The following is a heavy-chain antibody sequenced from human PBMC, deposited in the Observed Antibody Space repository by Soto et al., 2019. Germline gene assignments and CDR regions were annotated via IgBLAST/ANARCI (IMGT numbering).Heavy chain of an antibody. J-gene: IGHJ4*02. V-gene: IGHV3-23*01. CDR1: GFTFSSYA. CDR2: ISGSGGST. Sequence: EVQLLESGGGLVQPGGSLRLSCAASGFTFSSYAMSWVRQAPGKGLEWVSAISGSGGSTYYADSVKGRFTISRDNSNNTLYLQMNSLRAEDTAVYYCTYDFWSGYYRRGYFDYWGQGTLVTVSS. CDR3: TYDFWSGYYRRGYFDY. D-gene: IGHD3-3*01.